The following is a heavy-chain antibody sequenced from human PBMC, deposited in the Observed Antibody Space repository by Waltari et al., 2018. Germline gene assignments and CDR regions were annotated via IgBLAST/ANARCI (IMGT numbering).Heavy chain of an antibody. CDR2: ISHRGNT. J-gene: IGHJ5*02. D-gene: IGHD6-19*01. CDR3: ARQSRTGWYAGEDA. Sequence: QVQLQESGPGLVKPSETLSLTCTVAAGSLDSNPYYWSWIRQPPGRGMGWIGSISHRGNTFYNPSLKSRVTILVDRSKNHFSLNLNSVTAADTAMYYCARQSRTGWYAGEDAWGQGTLVTVSS. V-gene: IGHV4-39*01. CDR1: AGSLDSNPYY.